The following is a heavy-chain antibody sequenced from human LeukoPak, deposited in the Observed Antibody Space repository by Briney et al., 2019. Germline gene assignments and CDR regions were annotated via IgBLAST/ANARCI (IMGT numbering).Heavy chain of an antibody. J-gene: IGHJ6*03. V-gene: IGHV3-72*01. Sequence: GGSLRLSCAASGFTFSDHYMDWVRQAPGKGLEWVGRTRNRVNSYTTEYAASVKGRFTISRDDSKNSLYLQVNSLKTEDTAVYYCARGHCSDGVCATGYYYMHVWDKGTTVTVSS. CDR1: GFTFSDHY. CDR3: ARGHCSDGVCATGYYYMHV. D-gene: IGHD2-8*01. CDR2: TRNRVNSYTT.